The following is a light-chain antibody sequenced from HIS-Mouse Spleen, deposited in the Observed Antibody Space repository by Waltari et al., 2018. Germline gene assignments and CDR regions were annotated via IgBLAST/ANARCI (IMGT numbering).Light chain of an antibody. J-gene: IGLJ1*01. CDR3: CSYAGSSTYV. CDR2: EGS. Sequence: QSALTQPASVSGSPGQSTTISCTGTSSDVGSYNLVPWYKQHPGKAPKLMIYEGSKRPSGVSNRFSGSKSGNTASLTISGLQAEDEADYYCCSYAGSSTYVFGTGTKVTVL. V-gene: IGLV2-23*01. CDR1: SSDVGSYNL.